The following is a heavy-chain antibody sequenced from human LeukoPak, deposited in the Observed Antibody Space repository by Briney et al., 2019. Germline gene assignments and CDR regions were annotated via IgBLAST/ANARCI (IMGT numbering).Heavy chain of an antibody. CDR2: ISGSGGST. CDR1: GFTFSSYA. J-gene: IGHJ6*03. V-gene: IGHV3-23*01. CDR3: AKHPRHYYYYMDV. Sequence: GGSLRLSCAASGFTFSSYAMSGVRQAPGKGLEWVSAISGSGGSTYYADSVKGRFTISRDNSKNTLYLQMNSLRAEDTAVYYCAKHPRHYYYYMDVWGKGTTVTVSS.